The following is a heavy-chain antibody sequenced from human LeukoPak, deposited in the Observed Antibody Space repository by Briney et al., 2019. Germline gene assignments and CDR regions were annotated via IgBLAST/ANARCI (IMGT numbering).Heavy chain of an antibody. CDR3: ARQRSGYFADY. V-gene: IGHV4-39*01. D-gene: IGHD3-3*01. CDR1: GGSISSSSYY. CDR2: IYYSGST. J-gene: IGHJ4*02. Sequence: PSETLSLTCTVSGGSISSSSYYWGWIRQPPGKGLEWIGSIYYSGSTYYNPSLKSRVTISVDTSKNQFSLKLSSVTAADTAVYYCARQRSGYFADYWGQGTLVTVPS.